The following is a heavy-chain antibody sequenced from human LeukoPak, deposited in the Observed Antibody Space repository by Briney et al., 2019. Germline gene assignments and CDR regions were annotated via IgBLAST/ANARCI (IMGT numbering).Heavy chain of an antibody. Sequence: SVKVSCKVSGGTFNSFAISWVRQAPGQGLEWMGGIIAMCNTANYTQKFQGRVTITADESTSTAYMELSSLRSEDTAVYFCARGGGLDVWGQGATVTVSS. D-gene: IGHD3-16*01. CDR1: GGTFNSFA. CDR3: ARGGGLDV. CDR2: IIAMCNTA. J-gene: IGHJ6*02. V-gene: IGHV1-69*13.